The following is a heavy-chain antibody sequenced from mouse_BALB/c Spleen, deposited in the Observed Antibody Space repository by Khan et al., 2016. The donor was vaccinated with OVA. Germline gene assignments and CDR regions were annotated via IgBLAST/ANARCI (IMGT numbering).Heavy chain of an antibody. J-gene: IGHJ3*01. D-gene: IGHD2-14*01. CDR1: GYTFSSYT. CDR2: INPSNGYT. Sequence: QVRLQQSGAELARPGASVKMSCKASGYTFSSYTIHWIKLRPGQGLEWIGYINPSNGYTNYNQKFKDKATLTADKSSTTAYMQLSSLTSDDSAVYDSVRDRAYYRNDGWFAYWGQGTLVTVSA. CDR3: VRDRAYYRNDGWFAY. V-gene: IGHV1-4*01.